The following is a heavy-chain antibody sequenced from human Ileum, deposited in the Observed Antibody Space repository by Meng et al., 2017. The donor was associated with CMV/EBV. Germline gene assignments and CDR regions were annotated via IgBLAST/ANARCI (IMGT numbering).Heavy chain of an antibody. D-gene: IGHD3-3*01. J-gene: IGHJ5*02. CDR2: IYYSGST. V-gene: IGHV4-59*01. CDR3: ATVAGDFWSGITAKWFDP. Sequence: AESLSLTCTVSGGSISSYSWSWIRQPPGKGLEWIGYIYYSGSTNYNTSLKSRVTISVDTSKNKFTLKLSTVTAAETAEYYCATVAGDFWSGITAKWFDPWGQGTLVTVSS. CDR1: GGSISSYS.